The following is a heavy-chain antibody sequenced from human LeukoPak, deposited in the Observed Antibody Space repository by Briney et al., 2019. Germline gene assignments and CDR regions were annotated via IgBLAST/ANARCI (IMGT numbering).Heavy chain of an antibody. V-gene: IGHV3-23*01. CDR2: ISGSGGST. CDR3: AKPYDSSGYYYGIDY. Sequence: GGSLRLSCAASGFTFSSYAMSWVRQAPGKGLEWVSAISGSGGSTYYADSVKGRFTISRDNSKNTLYLQMNSLRAEDTAVSYCAKPYDSSGYYYGIDYWGQGTLVTVSS. J-gene: IGHJ4*02. D-gene: IGHD3-22*01. CDR1: GFTFSSYA.